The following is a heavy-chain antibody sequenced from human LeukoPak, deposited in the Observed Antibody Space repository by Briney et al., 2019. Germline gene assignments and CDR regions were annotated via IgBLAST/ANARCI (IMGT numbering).Heavy chain of an antibody. Sequence: GGSLRLSCETSGFIFSSYEMNWVRQAPGKGLEWVSYISSSSIYYADSVKGRFTISRDNAKNSLYLQMNSLRAEDTAVYYCARGGGGYYYDSSGYSAFWGQGTLVTVSS. V-gene: IGHV3-48*03. D-gene: IGHD3-22*01. J-gene: IGHJ4*02. CDR1: GFIFSSYE. CDR3: ARGGGGYYYDSSGYSAF. CDR2: ISSSSI.